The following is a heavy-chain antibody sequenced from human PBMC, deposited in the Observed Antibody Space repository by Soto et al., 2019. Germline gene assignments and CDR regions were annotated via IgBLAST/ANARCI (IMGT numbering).Heavy chain of an antibody. CDR2: ISSSGAGT. V-gene: IGHV3-23*01. J-gene: IGHJ3*02. CDR3: AKDKGCSTTTCHWNAFDI. Sequence: EVQLLESGGGLVQPGGSLRLSCAASGFTFSGYAMSWVRQAPGKGLEWVSGISSSGAGTYYADSVKGRFTISRDNSKNTLFLQMNSLRAEDTAVYYCAKDKGCSTTTCHWNAFDIWGQGTMVTVSS. D-gene: IGHD2-2*01. CDR1: GFTFSGYA.